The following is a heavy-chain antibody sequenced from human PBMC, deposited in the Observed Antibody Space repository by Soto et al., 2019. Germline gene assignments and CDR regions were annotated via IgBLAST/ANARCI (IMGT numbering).Heavy chain of an antibody. D-gene: IGHD6-19*01. CDR2: VSADGNSQ. CDR1: EFTFSNHP. V-gene: IGHV3-30*04. Sequence: PGWSLRLSCASSEFTFSNHPMHWLRQSPGKGLEWLAVVSADGNSQTYADSVKGRLTISRDNSKNMLYLDMNTLRDEDTALYHCAREAHSSGRAGTFDPWGQGTLVTVSS. CDR3: AREAHSSGRAGTFDP. J-gene: IGHJ5*02.